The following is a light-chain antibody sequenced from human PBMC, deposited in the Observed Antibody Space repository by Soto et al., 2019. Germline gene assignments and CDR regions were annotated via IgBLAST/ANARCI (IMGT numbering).Light chain of an antibody. Sequence: DIQITQSPSAISSSVLERFTITCRASQSISTWLAWYQQKPGKAPKSLIYATSNLQSGVPSRFSGSGSGTEFTLTISSLQPDDFATYYCQQYSSYWTFAQGTKVDNK. CDR3: QQYSSYWT. J-gene: IGKJ1*01. V-gene: IGKV1D-16*01. CDR1: QSISTW. CDR2: ATS.